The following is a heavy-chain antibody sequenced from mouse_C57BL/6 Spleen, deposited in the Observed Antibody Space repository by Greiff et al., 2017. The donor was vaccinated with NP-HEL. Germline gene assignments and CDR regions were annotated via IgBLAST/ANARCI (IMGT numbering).Heavy chain of an antibody. CDR2: IYPGDGDT. D-gene: IGHD1-1*01. J-gene: IGHJ4*01. V-gene: IGHV1-82*01. CDR3: ARWGYYGSSYAMDY. Sequence: QVQLKQSGPELVKPGASVKISCKASGYAFSSSWMNWVKQRPGKGLEWIGRIYPGDGDTNYNGKFKGKATLTADKSSSTAYMQLSSLTSEDSAVYFYARWGYYGSSYAMDYWGQGTSVTVSS. CDR1: GYAFSSSW.